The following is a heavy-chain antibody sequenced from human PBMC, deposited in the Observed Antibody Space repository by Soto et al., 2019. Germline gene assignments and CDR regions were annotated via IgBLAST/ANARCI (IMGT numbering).Heavy chain of an antibody. D-gene: IGHD3-10*02. Sequence: SETLSLTCTVSGGSISSSSYYWGWIRQPPGKGLEWIGNLYYSGSTYYNPSLKSRVTISVDTSKNQFSLKVSSVTAADTAVYYCARQTPTYVYWGQGTLVTVSS. CDR1: GGSISSSSYY. CDR2: LYYSGST. J-gene: IGHJ4*02. V-gene: IGHV4-39*01. CDR3: ARQTPTYVY.